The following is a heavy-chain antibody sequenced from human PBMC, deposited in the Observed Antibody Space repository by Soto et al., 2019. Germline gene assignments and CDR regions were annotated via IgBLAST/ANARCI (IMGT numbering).Heavy chain of an antibody. D-gene: IGHD3-3*01. CDR3: ARTELRDWSGQTYYYYYGMDV. V-gene: IGHV5-51*01. J-gene: IGHJ6*02. CDR2: IYPGDSDT. CDR1: GYSFTSYW. Sequence: PGESLKISCKGSGYSFTSYWIGWVRQMPGKGLEWMGIIYPGDSDTRYSPSFQGQVTISADKSISTAYLQWSSLKASDTAMYYCARTELRDWSGQTYYYYYGMDVWGQGTTVTVSS.